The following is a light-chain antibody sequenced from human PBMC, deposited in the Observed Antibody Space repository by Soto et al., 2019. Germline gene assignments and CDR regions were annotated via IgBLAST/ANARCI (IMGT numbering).Light chain of an antibody. CDR3: QQYNNWPPLT. CDR1: QSVNNN. J-gene: IGKJ2*01. CDR2: GAS. V-gene: IGKV3-15*01. Sequence: EIVMTQSPATLSVSPGERATLSCRASQSVNNNLAWYQQKPGQGPRLLIYGASTRATGIPARFSGSGSGTEFTLPIISLQAEDFAVYYCQQYNNWPPLTFGQGTKLEIK.